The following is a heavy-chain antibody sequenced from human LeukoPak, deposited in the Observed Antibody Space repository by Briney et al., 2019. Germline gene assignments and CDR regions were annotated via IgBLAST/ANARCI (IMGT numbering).Heavy chain of an antibody. CDR3: ARDLMGIAYRGAFYY. CDR1: GFTFSMYW. V-gene: IGHV3-7*03. CDR2: IKQDGSAK. D-gene: IGHD6-13*01. J-gene: IGHJ4*02. Sequence: GGSLRLSCAASGFTFSMYWMSWVRQAPGKGLEWVANIKQDGSAKNYVDSVKGRFTISRDNAKNSLYLQMNSLRAEDTAVYYCARDLMGIAYRGAFYYWGQGTLVTVSS.